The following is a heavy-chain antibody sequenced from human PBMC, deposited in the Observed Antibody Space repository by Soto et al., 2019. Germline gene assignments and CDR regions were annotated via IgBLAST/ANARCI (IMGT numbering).Heavy chain of an antibody. V-gene: IGHV1-69*01. J-gene: IGHJ4*02. CDR1: GGTFSSYV. CDR3: ARVGGVGAPPGTDF. Sequence: QLVQSGAEVKKPGSSVKISCKASGGTFSSYVISWLRQAPGQGLEWMGGVIPILGQAYYAPNLQGRVTITADGSTRTAYMELNRLTSADTAVYFCARVGGVGAPPGTDFWGQGTPVTVSS. CDR2: VIPILGQA. D-gene: IGHD1-26*01.